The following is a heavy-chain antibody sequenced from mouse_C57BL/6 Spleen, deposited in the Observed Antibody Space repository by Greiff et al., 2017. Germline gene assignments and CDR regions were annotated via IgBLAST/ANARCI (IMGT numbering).Heavy chain of an antibody. D-gene: IGHD4-1*02. Sequence: EVKLMESGGGLVQPGGSMKLSCAASGFTFSDAWMDWVRQSPEKGLEWVAESRNKANNHATYYAESVKGWFTISRDESKSSVYLQMNSLRAVDTGIYYCTHPQLVWFSYWGQGTLVTVSA. CDR2: SRNKANNHAT. CDR3: THPQLVWFSY. CDR1: GFTFSDAW. V-gene: IGHV6-6*01. J-gene: IGHJ3*01.